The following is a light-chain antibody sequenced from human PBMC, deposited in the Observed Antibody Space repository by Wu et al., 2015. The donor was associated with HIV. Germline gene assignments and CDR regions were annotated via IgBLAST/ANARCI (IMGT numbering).Light chain of an antibody. CDR1: HGIDSD. CDR3: QQYYTWPKT. CDR2: GAS. J-gene: IGKJ1*01. Sequence: VLTQSPGTLSLSPGDRATLSCRASHGIDSDLAWYQQKRGQAPKLIIYGASHRASGVPDRFGGGGSGTDFTLTISSLQSEDSAVYYCQQYYTWPKTFGQGTKVEIK. V-gene: IGKV3D-15*01.